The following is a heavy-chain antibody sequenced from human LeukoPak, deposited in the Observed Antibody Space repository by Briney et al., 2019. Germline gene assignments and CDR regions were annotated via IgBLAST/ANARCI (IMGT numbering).Heavy chain of an antibody. V-gene: IGHV3-53*01. J-gene: IGHJ3*02. CDR1: GFTVSSNY. CDR2: IYSGGST. Sequence: PGGSLRLSCAASGFTVSSNYMSWVRQAPGKGLEWVSVIYSGGSTYYADSVKGRFTISRDNSKNTLYLQMNSLGAEDTAVYYCAREQRDYYDSGGAFDIWGQGTKVTVSS. D-gene: IGHD3-22*01. CDR3: AREQRDYYDSGGAFDI.